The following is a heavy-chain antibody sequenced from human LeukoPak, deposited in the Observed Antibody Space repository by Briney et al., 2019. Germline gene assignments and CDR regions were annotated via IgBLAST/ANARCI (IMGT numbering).Heavy chain of an antibody. D-gene: IGHD6-13*01. Sequence: SETLSLTCTVSGGSISSGDYYRSWIRQPPGKGLEWIVYISYSGSTYYNPSLKSRVTISMDTSKNQISLKLTSVTAADTAVYYCARGHGIAAAGTNWFDPWGQGTLVTVSS. J-gene: IGHJ5*02. V-gene: IGHV4-30-4*01. CDR1: GGSISSGDYY. CDR2: ISYSGST. CDR3: ARGHGIAAAGTNWFDP.